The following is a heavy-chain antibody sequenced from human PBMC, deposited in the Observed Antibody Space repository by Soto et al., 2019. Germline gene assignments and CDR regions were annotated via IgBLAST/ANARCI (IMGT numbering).Heavy chain of an antibody. D-gene: IGHD6-19*01. CDR2: MNSDGSTT. V-gene: IGHV3-74*03. CDR3: AKDFEESKIAVADIDY. CDR1: GFTFSTYW. J-gene: IGHJ4*02. Sequence: GGSLRLSCAASGFTFSTYWMHWIRQAPGKGLVWVSRMNSDGSTTTYADSVKGRFTVSRDNAKNMLSLQMDSLRAEDTGVYYCAKDFEESKIAVADIDYWGQGTLVTVSS.